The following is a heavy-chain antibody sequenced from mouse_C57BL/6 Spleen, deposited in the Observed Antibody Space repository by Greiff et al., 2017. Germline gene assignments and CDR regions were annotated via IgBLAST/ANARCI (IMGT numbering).Heavy chain of an antibody. Sequence: EVKVVESGGGLVKPGGSLKLSCAASGFTFSDYGMHWVRQAPAKGLAWVAYISSGSSTISYADTVKGRFTISRDNAKNNLFLQMTSLRSEDTAMYYCARGGYYGSSYEYFDVWGTGTTVTVSS. D-gene: IGHD1-1*01. CDR2: ISSGSSTI. J-gene: IGHJ1*03. V-gene: IGHV5-17*01. CDR3: ARGGYYGSSYEYFDV. CDR1: GFTFSDYG.